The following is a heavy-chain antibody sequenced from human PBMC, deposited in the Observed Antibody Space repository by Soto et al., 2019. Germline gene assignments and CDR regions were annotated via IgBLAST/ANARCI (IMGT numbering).Heavy chain of an antibody. D-gene: IGHD1-1*01. V-gene: IGHV3-33*01. CDR2: IWYDGSNK. J-gene: IGHJ4*02. CDR1: GFTFSSHG. CDR3: ARWGNWKVADN. Sequence: QVQLVGSGGGVVQPGRSLRLSCAASGFTFSSHGMHWVRQAPGKGLEWVAVIWYDGSNKYYADSVRGRFAISRDNSKNTLYLQMDSLRAEDTAVYYCARWGNWKVADNWGQGTLVTVSS.